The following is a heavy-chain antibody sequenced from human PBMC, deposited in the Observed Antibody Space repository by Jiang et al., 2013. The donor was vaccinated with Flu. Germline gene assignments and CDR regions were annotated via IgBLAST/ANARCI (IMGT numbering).Heavy chain of an antibody. CDR3: VRDTGSNGGFDY. D-gene: IGHD3-16*01. J-gene: IGHJ4*02. V-gene: IGHV4-61*03. Sequence: STNYSPSLRSRVSISVDTAKNHFFLKVTSVTAADTAVYFCVRDTGSNGGFDYWGQGALVTVSS. CDR2: ST.